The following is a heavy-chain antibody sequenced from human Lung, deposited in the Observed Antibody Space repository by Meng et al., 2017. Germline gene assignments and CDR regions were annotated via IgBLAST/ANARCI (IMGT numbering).Heavy chain of an antibody. V-gene: IGHV1-18*01. CDR2: IDPGNGNR. CDR3: ARDRQWLFDY. Sequence: QVHLVQSGREVKKPVASVKVSCKASGYTFTTYGISWLRQAPGQGLEWMGWIDPGNGNRDFAEKFQDRLTMSNDTSSSTVYMELTRLTSDDTAVYYCARDRQWLFDYWGQGALVTVSS. CDR1: GYTFTTYG. D-gene: IGHD6-19*01. J-gene: IGHJ4*02.